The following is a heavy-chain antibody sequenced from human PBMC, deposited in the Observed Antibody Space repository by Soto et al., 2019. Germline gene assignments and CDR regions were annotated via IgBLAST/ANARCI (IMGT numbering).Heavy chain of an antibody. D-gene: IGHD2-15*01. V-gene: IGHV3-48*02. J-gene: IGHJ6*02. Sequence: GSLRLSCAASGFTFRSYSMNWVRQAPGKGLEWVSYISSSNRTINYADSVKGRFIISRDNAKNSLYLQMHSLRDEDTAVYYCAREGWPLLQTGMDVWGQGTTVTVSS. CDR1: GFTFRSYS. CDR2: ISSSNRTI. CDR3: AREGWPLLQTGMDV.